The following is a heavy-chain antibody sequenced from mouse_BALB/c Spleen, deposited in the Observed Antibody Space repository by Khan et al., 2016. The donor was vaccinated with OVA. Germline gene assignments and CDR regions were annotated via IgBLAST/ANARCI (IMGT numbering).Heavy chain of an antibody. CDR2: IYPYNGGT. J-gene: IGHJ2*01. CDR1: GYTFTDYT. D-gene: IGHD2-4*01. Sequence: EVQLQESGPELVKPGASVKISCKASGYTFTDYTMHWVKQSHGKSLEWIGYIYPYNGGTGYTQKFRGKATLTVDNSSSTAYMDLRSLTSEDSAVYYCARSGGPGDDYGFDSWGQGTTLTVSA. CDR3: ARSGGPGDDYGFDS. V-gene: IGHV1S29*02.